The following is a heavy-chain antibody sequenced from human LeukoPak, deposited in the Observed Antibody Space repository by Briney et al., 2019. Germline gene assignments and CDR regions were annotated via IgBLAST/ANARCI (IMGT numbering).Heavy chain of an antibody. Sequence: PGGSLRLSCAASGFTFSDYYMSWIRQAPGKGLEWVSYISSSGSTIYYADSVKGRFTISRDNAKNSRYLQMNSLRAEDTAVYYCAREDYYDSSGTDAFDIWGQGTMVTVSS. J-gene: IGHJ3*02. CDR1: GFTFSDYY. V-gene: IGHV3-11*04. D-gene: IGHD3-22*01. CDR2: ISSSGSTI. CDR3: AREDYYDSSGTDAFDI.